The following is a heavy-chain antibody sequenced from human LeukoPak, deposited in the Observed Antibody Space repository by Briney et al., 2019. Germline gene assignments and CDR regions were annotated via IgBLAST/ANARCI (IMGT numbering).Heavy chain of an antibody. V-gene: IGHV4-59*01. J-gene: IGHJ4*02. CDR3: ARVSKSYFDSGNYPKVNHYFDY. CDR2: VGHTGTT. CDR1: GGSLSHFF. D-gene: IGHD3-10*01. Sequence: SETLSLTCSVSGGSLSHFFWTWIRQSPGGGLEWIASVGHTGTTNYKSSLKSRLTISKDTSKNQVSLRLTSVTVADTAMYYRARVSKSYFDSGNYPKVNHYFDYWGQGILVTVSS.